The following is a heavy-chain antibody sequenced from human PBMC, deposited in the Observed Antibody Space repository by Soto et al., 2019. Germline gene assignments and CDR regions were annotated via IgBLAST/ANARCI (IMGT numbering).Heavy chain of an antibody. D-gene: IGHD3-3*01. CDR3: VKDVGRNTISPYYFDY. V-gene: IGHV3-64D*06. Sequence: VGSLRLSCSASGFTFSSYAMHWVRQATGKGLEYVSAISSNGGSTYYADSVKGRFTISRDNSKNTLYLHMSSLRADDTAVYYCVKDVGRNTISPYYFDYWGQGTLVTVSS. J-gene: IGHJ4*02. CDR2: ISSNGGST. CDR1: GFTFSSYA.